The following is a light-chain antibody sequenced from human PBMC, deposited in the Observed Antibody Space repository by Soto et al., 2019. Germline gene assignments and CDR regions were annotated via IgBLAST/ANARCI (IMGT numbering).Light chain of an antibody. CDR2: DAS. J-gene: IGKJ4*01. Sequence: EIVLTQSPGTLSLSPGERATLSCRVSQSVSSSYLAWYQQKPGQAPRLLIYDASSRATGIPDRFSGSGSGTDFTLTISRLEPEDFAVYYCQQYGSSPLTFGGGTKVEIK. CDR1: QSVSSSY. CDR3: QQYGSSPLT. V-gene: IGKV3-20*01.